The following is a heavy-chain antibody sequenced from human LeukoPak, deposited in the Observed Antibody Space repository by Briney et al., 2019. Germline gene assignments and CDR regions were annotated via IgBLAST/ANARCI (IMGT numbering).Heavy chain of an antibody. J-gene: IGHJ3*02. Sequence: PGGSLRLSCEASGFTFSIYAMSWVRQAPGKGLEWLSIMSGAGGRIEYADSVKGRFTISRDNAKNSLYLQMNSLRVEDTAVYYCARWGSELPDDAFDIWGQGTMVTVSS. CDR2: MSGAGGRI. V-gene: IGHV3-23*01. CDR1: GFTFSIYA. CDR3: ARWGSELPDDAFDI. D-gene: IGHD6-25*01.